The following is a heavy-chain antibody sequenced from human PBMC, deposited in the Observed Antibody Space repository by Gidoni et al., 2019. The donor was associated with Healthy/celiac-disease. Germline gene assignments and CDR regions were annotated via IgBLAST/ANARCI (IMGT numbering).Heavy chain of an antibody. CDR2: IIPILGIA. CDR1: GGTFSSYT. V-gene: IGHV1-69*08. J-gene: IGHJ4*02. CDR3: ARDKIAAAGRGFDY. Sequence: QVQLVQSGAEVKKPGSSVKVSCKASGGTFSSYTISWVRQAPGQGREWMGRIIPILGIANYAQKFQGRVTITADKSTSTAYMELSSLRSEDTAVYYCARDKIAAAGRGFDYWGQGTLVTVSS. D-gene: IGHD6-13*01.